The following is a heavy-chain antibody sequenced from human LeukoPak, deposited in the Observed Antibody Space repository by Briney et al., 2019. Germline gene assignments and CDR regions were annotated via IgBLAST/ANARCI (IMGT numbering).Heavy chain of an antibody. V-gene: IGHV4-59*01. CDR2: IYYSGST. CDR3: ARTTEAHSWRTRYYDYYMDV. J-gene: IGHJ6*03. CDR1: GGSISSYY. Sequence: TSETLSLTCTVSGGSISSYYWSWIRQPPGKGLEWIGYIYYSGSTNYNPSLKSRVTISVDTSKNQFSLKLSSVTAADTAAYYCARTTEAHSWRTRYYDYYMDVWGKGTTVTVSS. D-gene: IGHD6-13*01.